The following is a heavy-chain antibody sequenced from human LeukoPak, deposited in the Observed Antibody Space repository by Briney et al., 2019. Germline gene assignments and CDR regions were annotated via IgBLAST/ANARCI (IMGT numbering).Heavy chain of an antibody. J-gene: IGHJ4*02. Sequence: GASVKVSCKASGYTFTSYDINWVRQAPGQGLEWMGWMNPNSGNTGYAQKFQGRVTITRNSSISTAYMELSSLGSEDTAVYYCAREGVAGTGLDYWGQGTLVTVSS. CDR2: MNPNSGNT. D-gene: IGHD6-13*01. CDR3: AREGVAGTGLDY. V-gene: IGHV1-8*03. CDR1: GYTFTSYD.